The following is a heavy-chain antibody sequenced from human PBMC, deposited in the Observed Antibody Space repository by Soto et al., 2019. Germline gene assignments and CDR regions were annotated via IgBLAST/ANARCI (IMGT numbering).Heavy chain of an antibody. CDR1: GFSLSTSGVG. CDR3: APARGDFWSGYSPNWFDP. Sequence: QITLKESGPTLVKPTQTLTLTCTFSGFSLSTSGVGVGWIRQPPGKALEWLALIYWDDDKRYSPSLKSRLTITKDTSKNQVVLTMTNMDPVDKATYYCAPARGDFWSGYSPNWFDPWGQGTLVTVSS. V-gene: IGHV2-5*02. D-gene: IGHD3-3*01. J-gene: IGHJ5*02. CDR2: IYWDDDK.